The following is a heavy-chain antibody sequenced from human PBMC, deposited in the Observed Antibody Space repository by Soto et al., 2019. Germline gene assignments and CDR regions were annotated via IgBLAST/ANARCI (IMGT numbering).Heavy chain of an antibody. J-gene: IGHJ4*02. CDR1: GYTFTSYG. Sequence: ASVKVSCKASGYTFTSYGISWVRQAPGQGLEWMGWISAYNGNTNYAQKLQGRVTMTTDTSTSTAYMELRSLRSDDTAVYYCASVRAVASVFDYWGQGTLVTVSS. V-gene: IGHV1-18*01. CDR3: ASVRAVASVFDY. CDR2: ISAYNGNT. D-gene: IGHD6-19*01.